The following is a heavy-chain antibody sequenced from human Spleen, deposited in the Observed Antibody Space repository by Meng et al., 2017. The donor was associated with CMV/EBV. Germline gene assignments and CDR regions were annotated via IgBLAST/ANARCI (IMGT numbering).Heavy chain of an antibody. J-gene: IGHJ4*02. CDR3: ARDIGDYGPIISFDY. CDR1: GFTFSSYW. CDR2: IKQDGSEK. Sequence: GGSLRLSCAASGFTFSSYWMSWVRQAPGKGLEWVANIKQDGSEKYYVDSVKGRFTISRDNAKNSLYLQMNSLRAEDTAVYYCARDIGDYGPIISFDYWGRGTLVTVSS. D-gene: IGHD4-17*01. V-gene: IGHV3-7*03.